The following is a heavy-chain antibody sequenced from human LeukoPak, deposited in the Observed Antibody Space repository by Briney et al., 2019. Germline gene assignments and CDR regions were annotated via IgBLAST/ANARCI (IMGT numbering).Heavy chain of an antibody. Sequence: GGSLRLSCAASGVTLSTYGLHWVRQAPGKGLEWVAVMSHDGNKKYYTDSVKGRFTISGDYSKNTMYMEMNSLTVEDTALYYCARGYSFRIDYWGQGTLVTVSS. CDR2: MSHDGNKK. V-gene: IGHV3-30*04. CDR3: ARGYSFRIDY. J-gene: IGHJ4*02. D-gene: IGHD3-16*01. CDR1: GVTLSTYG.